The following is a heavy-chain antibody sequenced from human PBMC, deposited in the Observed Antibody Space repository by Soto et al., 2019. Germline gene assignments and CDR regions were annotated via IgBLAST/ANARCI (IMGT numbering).Heavy chain of an antibody. CDR2: IIPIFGTA. CDR3: ARVAGGSLYAFDI. D-gene: IGHD2-15*01. J-gene: IGHJ3*02. Sequence: SVKVSCKASGGTFSSYAISWVRQAPGQGLEWMGGIIPIFGTANYAQKFQGRVTITADESTSTAYMELSSLRSEETAVYYCARVAGGSLYAFDIWGQGTMVTVSS. CDR1: GGTFSSYA. V-gene: IGHV1-69*13.